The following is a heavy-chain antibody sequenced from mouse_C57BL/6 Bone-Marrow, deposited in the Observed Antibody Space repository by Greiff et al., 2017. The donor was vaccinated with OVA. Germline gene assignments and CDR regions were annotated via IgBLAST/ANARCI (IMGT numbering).Heavy chain of an antibody. D-gene: IGHD2-4*01. CDR2: ISYDGSN. Sequence: EVQLQQSGPGLVKPSQSLSLTCSVTGYSITSGYYWNWIRQFPGNKLEWMGYISYDGSNNYNPSLKNRISITRDTSKNQFFLKLNSVTTEDTATYYCARIYYDYDDEAYFDYWGQGTTLTVSS. CDR1: GYSITSGYY. J-gene: IGHJ2*01. V-gene: IGHV3-6*01. CDR3: ARIYYDYDDEAYFDY.